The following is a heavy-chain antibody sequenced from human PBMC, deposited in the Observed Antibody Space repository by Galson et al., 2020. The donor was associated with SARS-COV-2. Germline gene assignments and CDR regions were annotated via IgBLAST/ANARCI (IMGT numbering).Heavy chain of an antibody. Sequence: ASVKVSCKASGYTFNRYGISWVRQAPGQGPEWLGWISCHNGNTNYPQKFQGRVTMTTDKWTNTVYMELRSLRSDDTAVYYCAREEDPTDFNPYVDYWGQGTQVTVSS. D-gene: IGHD2-21*02. J-gene: IGHJ4*02. V-gene: IGHV1-18*04. CDR2: ISCHNGNT. CDR1: GYTFNRYG. CDR3: AREEDPTDFNPYVDY.